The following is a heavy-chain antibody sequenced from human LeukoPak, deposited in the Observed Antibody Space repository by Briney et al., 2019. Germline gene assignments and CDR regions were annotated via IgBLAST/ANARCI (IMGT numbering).Heavy chain of an antibody. Sequence: SETLSLTCTVSGGCVSSGSYYWSWIRQPPGKGLEWIGYIYYSGSTNYNPSLKSRVTISVDTSKNQFSLKLSSVTAADTAVYYCARQDVVVITAATYYYGMDVWGQGTTVTVSS. CDR3: ARQDVVVITAATYYYGMDV. D-gene: IGHD2-2*01. CDR2: IYYSGST. J-gene: IGHJ6*02. V-gene: IGHV4-61*01. CDR1: GGCVSSGSYY.